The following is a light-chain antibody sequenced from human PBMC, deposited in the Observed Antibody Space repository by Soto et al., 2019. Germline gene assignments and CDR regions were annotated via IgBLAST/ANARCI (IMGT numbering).Light chain of an antibody. J-gene: IGKJ2*01. CDR2: GAS. V-gene: IGKV1-39*01. CDR3: QQSYSSPLYT. Sequence: DIQMTQSPSSLSASVGDRVTITCRASQTISTYLNWYQQKPGKGPQLLIYGASSLQSGVPTRFSGSGSGTDFTITISSLQPEDFATYFCQQSYSSPLYTFGQRIKLEI. CDR1: QTISTY.